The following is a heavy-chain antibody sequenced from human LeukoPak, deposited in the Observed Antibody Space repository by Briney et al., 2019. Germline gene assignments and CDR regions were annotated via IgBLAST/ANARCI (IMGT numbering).Heavy chain of an antibody. CDR2: IRYDGSNK. V-gene: IGHV3-30*02. J-gene: IGHJ6*03. D-gene: IGHD5-12*01. Sequence: GGSLRLSCAASGFTFSSYGMHWVRQAPGKGLEWVAFIRYDGSNKYYADSVKGRFTISRDNSRNTLYLQMKSLRAEDTAVYYCAKGGGYEAQYYYYYLDVWGKGTTVTISS. CDR3: AKGGGYEAQYYYYYLDV. CDR1: GFTFSSYG.